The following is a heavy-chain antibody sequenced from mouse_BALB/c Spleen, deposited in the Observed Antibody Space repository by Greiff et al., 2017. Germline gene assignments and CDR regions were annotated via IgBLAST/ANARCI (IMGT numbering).Heavy chain of an antibody. CDR1: GFTFSSYA. CDR2: ISSGGSYT. CDR3: ARVGLITTATWFAY. D-gene: IGHD1-2*01. Sequence: EVKLMESGGGLVKPGGSLKLSCAASGFTFSSYAMSWVRQSPEKRLEWVAEISSGGSYTYYPDTVTGRFTISRDNAKNTLYLEMSSLRSEDTAMYYCARVGLITTATWFAYWGQGTLVTVSA. V-gene: IGHV5-9-4*01. J-gene: IGHJ3*01.